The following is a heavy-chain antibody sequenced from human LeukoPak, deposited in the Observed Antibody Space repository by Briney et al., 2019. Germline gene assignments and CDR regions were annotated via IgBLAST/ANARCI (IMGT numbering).Heavy chain of an antibody. Sequence: ASVKVSCKASGYTFTGYYMHWVRQAPGQGLEWMGWISPTSGGTNYAQKFQGRVTMTRDTSISTAYMELSRLRSDDTAVYYCAREAYASGSFRADYYYMDVWGKGTTVTISS. J-gene: IGHJ6*03. CDR1: GYTFTGYY. CDR2: ISPTSGGT. V-gene: IGHV1-2*02. CDR3: AREAYASGSFRADYYYMDV. D-gene: IGHD3-10*01.